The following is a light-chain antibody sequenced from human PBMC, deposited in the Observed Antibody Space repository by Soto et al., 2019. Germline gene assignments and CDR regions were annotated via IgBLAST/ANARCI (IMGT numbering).Light chain of an antibody. CDR1: QGVRTN. CDR2: GAS. J-gene: IGKJ2*01. V-gene: IGKV3-15*01. CDR3: QQSETWPHT. Sequence: EIVMMQSPATLSVSPGERATLSCRASQGVRTNLAWYQQKPDQAPRLLIYGASTRATDIPARFSGSGSGTEFTLTISSLQSEDFGVYYCQQSETWPHTFGQGTKLEIK.